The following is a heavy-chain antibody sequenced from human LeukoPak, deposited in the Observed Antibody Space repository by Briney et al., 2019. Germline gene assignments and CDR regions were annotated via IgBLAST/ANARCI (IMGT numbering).Heavy chain of an antibody. J-gene: IGHJ3*02. Sequence: GGSLRLSCAVSGFTSSIYGMHWVRQAPGKGLGWVAFIRYDGSNKYYADSVKGRFTISRDNSKNTLYLQMNSLRAEDTAVYYCAKDYGRRVGNYDILTGYYITAFDIWGQGTMVTVSS. CDR2: IRYDGSNK. D-gene: IGHD3-9*01. CDR3: AKDYGRRVGNYDILTGYYITAFDI. CDR1: GFTSSIYG. V-gene: IGHV3-30*02.